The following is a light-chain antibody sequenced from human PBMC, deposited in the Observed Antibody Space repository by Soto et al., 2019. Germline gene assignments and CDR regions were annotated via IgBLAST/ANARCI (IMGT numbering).Light chain of an antibody. CDR3: HQCTNWPPEYT. CDR2: DAS. V-gene: IGKV3-11*01. CDR1: QSISSH. Sequence: EIVLTQSPATLALSPGDRATLSCRASQSISSHLAWYQQKTGQAPRLLVYDASNRATGIPTRFTGSGSGTDFTLAISSIEPEDFAVYYCHQCTNWPPEYTFGQGTRVEIK. J-gene: IGKJ2*01.